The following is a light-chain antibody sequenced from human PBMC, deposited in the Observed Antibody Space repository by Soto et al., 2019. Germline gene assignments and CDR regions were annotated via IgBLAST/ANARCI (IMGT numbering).Light chain of an antibody. CDR1: QVISNY. Sequence: DIQMTQSPSSLSASVGDRVTITCRASQVISNYLGWFQQKPGQAPKSLIYSASSLQSGFPSKFSGSGSGTDFTLTISSLQPEDSATYYCHQYNSLPLTFGGGTKVEI. CDR3: HQYNSLPLT. J-gene: IGKJ4*01. V-gene: IGKV1-16*02. CDR2: SAS.